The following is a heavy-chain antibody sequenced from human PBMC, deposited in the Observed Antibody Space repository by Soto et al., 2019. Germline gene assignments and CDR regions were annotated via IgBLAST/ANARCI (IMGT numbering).Heavy chain of an antibody. Sequence: HPGGSLRLSCAASGFTFEDYGMHWVRQVPGKGLEWVSGISRKSDSKGYADSVKGRFTISRDNAKNSLYLQMNSLRAEDTAVYYCARQERYSYTANFDYWGQGTLVTVSS. J-gene: IGHJ4*02. CDR2: ISRKSDSK. CDR3: ARQERYSYTANFDY. V-gene: IGHV3-9*01. D-gene: IGHD5-18*01. CDR1: GFTFEDYG.